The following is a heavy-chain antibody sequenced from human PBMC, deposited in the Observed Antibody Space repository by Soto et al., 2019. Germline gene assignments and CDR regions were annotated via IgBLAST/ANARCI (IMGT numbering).Heavy chain of an antibody. CDR1: GGSISSGAYS. Sequence: QLQLLESGSGLVNPSQTLSLTCAVSGGSISSGAYSWSWIRQPPGKGLEWIGYIFHTGGTYYNPSLTSRVTISVDRSKNQLSLKLSSVTAADTAVYYCARGDRAYNWFDPWGQGTLVTVSS. CDR2: IFHTGGT. J-gene: IGHJ5*02. V-gene: IGHV4-30-2*01. CDR3: ARGDRAYNWFDP.